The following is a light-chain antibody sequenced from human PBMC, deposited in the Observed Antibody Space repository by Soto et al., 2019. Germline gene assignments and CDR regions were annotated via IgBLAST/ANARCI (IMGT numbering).Light chain of an antibody. J-gene: IGKJ1*01. CDR3: QQYGSSPS. V-gene: IGKV3D-20*01. CDR2: DTS. CDR1: QSVVGGY. Sequence: DIVLTQSPATLSLSPGDRVTLSCGASQSVVGGYFAWYQQKPGLAPRLIIDDTSIRASGIPDRISGSGSGTHFTLTSSRLEPEDFEVYYCQQYGSSPSFGQGTKVEIK.